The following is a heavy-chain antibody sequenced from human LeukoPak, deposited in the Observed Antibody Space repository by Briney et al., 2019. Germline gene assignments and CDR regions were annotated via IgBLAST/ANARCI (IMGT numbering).Heavy chain of an antibody. J-gene: IGHJ5*02. D-gene: IGHD3-10*01. V-gene: IGHV4-38-2*02. CDR3: AREPHLGGDPMNP. CDR2: IYHSGST. CDR1: GYSISSGYY. Sequence: KPSETLSLTCTVSGYSISSGYYWGWIRQPPGKGLEWIGSIYHSGSTYYNPSLKSRVTISVDTPKNQFSLKLSSVTAADTAVYYCAREPHLGGDPMNPWGQGTLVTVSS.